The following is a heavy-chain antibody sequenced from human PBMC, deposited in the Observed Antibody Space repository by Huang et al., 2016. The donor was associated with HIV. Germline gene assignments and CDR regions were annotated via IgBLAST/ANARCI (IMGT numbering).Heavy chain of an antibody. CDR2: ISGSSSAL. J-gene: IGHJ6*02. CDR1: GFAFSGYG. V-gene: IGHV3-48*02. Sequence: DVQLVESGGGLVQPGGSLRLSCAASGFAFSGYGMAWVRQARGKGLEWVSYISGSSSALYYADSVRGRFTISRDNAEASLYLQMNSLGDEDTAVYYCARDWRDIKYYYYGLDVWGQGTTVTVSS. CDR3: ARDWRDIKYYYYGLDV.